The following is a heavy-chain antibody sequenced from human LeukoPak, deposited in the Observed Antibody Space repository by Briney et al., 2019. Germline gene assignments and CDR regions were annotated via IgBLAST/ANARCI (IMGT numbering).Heavy chain of an antibody. J-gene: IGHJ1*01. CDR2: IIPIFGTA. Sequence: SVKVSCKASGYTFTSYYMHWVRQAPGQGLEWMGGIIPIFGTANYAQKFQGRVTITADESTSTAYMELSSLRSEDTAVYYCARADPNYYDSSGSYFQHWGQGTLVTVSS. D-gene: IGHD3-22*01. CDR1: GYTFTSYY. V-gene: IGHV1-69*13. CDR3: ARADPNYYDSSGSYFQH.